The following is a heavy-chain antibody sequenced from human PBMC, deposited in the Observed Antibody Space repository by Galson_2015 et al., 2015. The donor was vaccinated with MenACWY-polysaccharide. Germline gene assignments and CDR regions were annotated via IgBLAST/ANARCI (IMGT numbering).Heavy chain of an antibody. D-gene: IGHD2-15*01. CDR2: IGGSGTT. Sequence: SLRLSCAASGFTFTNYAMNWVRQAPGKGLEWVSSIGGSGTTYYADSVKGRFTISRDNSKSTLYLQMNSLRVEDTAVYYCAKANSGGICTSGWACWFDPWGQGSLVIVSS. CDR3: AKANSGGICTSGWACWFDP. CDR1: GFTFTNYA. V-gene: IGHV3-23*01. J-gene: IGHJ5*02.